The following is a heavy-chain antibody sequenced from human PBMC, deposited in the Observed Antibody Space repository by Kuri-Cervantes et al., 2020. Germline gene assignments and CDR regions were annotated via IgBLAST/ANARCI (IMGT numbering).Heavy chain of an antibody. V-gene: IGHV3-7*01. Sequence: GESLKISCAASGFTFSSYWMTWVRQAPGKGLEWVASIKQDGSEKYYVDSVKGRFTISRDNAKNSLSLQMNSLRAEDTAVYYCAAGDVFDMWGQGTQVTVSS. CDR2: IKQDGSEK. CDR1: GFTFSSYW. D-gene: IGHD6-13*01. CDR3: AAGDVFDM. J-gene: IGHJ3*02.